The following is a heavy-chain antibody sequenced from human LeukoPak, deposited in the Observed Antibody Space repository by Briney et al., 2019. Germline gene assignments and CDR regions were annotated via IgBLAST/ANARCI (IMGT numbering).Heavy chain of an antibody. J-gene: IGHJ4*02. Sequence: RSGGSLRLSCAASGFTFSSYEMNWVRQAPGKGLEWVSYISSSGSTIYYADSVKGRFTISRDNAKNSLYLQMNSLRAEDTAVYYCARVGYGSGSYYDYWGQGTLVTVSS. D-gene: IGHD3-10*01. CDR1: GFTFSSYE. CDR2: ISSSGSTI. V-gene: IGHV3-48*03. CDR3: ARVGYGSGSYYDY.